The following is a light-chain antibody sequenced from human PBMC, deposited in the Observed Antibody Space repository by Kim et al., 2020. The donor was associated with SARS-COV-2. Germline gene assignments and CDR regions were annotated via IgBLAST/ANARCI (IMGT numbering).Light chain of an antibody. Sequence: QSVLTQPPSASGTPGQTVTISCSGSNSNIAINPVIWYQQLPRSTPQHLIYSDSKRPSGVPDRCSGSKSGTSASLAISGLQPEAEGDYFCATWDDSMNGYVFGTGTQLTVL. CDR2: SDS. V-gene: IGLV1-44*01. CDR1: NSNIAINP. CDR3: ATWDDSMNGYV. J-gene: IGLJ1*01.